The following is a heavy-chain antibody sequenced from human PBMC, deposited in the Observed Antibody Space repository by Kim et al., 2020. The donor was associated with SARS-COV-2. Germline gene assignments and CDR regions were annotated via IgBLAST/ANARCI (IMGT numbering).Heavy chain of an antibody. J-gene: IGHJ3*02. CDR3: ARMWGGGTDAFDI. V-gene: IGHV4-34*02. Sequence: YNPPLTSRVTRSVDTSKDQFSLKLRSVTAADTAVYDCARMWGGGTDAFDIWGQGTMVTVSS. D-gene: IGHD1-26*01.